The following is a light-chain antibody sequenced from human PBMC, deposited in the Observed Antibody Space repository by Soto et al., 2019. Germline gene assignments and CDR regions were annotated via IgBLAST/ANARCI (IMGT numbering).Light chain of an antibody. J-gene: IGKJ4*01. Sequence: EIVLTQSPSTLSLSPGERATLSCRASQNIARYVGWYQQRPGQAPRLLIYDASNRAIDIPARFSGGGSGTDFTLTLDSLEPEDSAVYYCQQRSQWPLTFGGGNYVE. CDR3: QQRSQWPLT. V-gene: IGKV3-11*01. CDR2: DAS. CDR1: QNIARY.